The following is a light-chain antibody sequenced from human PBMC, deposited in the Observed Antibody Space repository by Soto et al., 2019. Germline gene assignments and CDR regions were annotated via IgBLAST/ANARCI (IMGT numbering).Light chain of an antibody. CDR3: QQYRT. V-gene: IGKV3-15*01. CDR1: QSVSSN. Sequence: EIVLTQSPVTLSVSPGERATLSCRASQSVSSNLAWYQQKPGQAPRLLIYGASTRANGVPARFSGGGSGTEFTLTISSLQSEDFALYYCQQYRTFSQGTKVEIK. CDR2: GAS. J-gene: IGKJ1*01.